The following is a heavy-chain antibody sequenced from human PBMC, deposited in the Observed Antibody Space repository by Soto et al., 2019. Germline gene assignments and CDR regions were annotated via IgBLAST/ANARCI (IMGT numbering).Heavy chain of an antibody. CDR1: GFTFSSYA. CDR2: ISYDGSNK. D-gene: IGHD3-3*01. Sequence: QVQLVESGGGVVQPGRSLRLSCAASGFTFSSYAMHWVRQAPGKGLEWVAVISYDGSNKYYADSVKGRFTISRDNSKNTLYLQMNSLRAEDTAVYYCARDLRFLEGGFDYWGQGTLVTVSS. V-gene: IGHV3-30-3*01. J-gene: IGHJ4*02. CDR3: ARDLRFLEGGFDY.